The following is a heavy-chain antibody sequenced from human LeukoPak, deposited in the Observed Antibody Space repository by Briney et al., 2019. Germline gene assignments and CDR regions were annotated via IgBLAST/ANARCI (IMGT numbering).Heavy chain of an antibody. CDR3: ARGLGKKHIVVVTAPRSGYYYYMDV. CDR2: MNPNRGNK. D-gene: IGHD2-21*02. J-gene: IGHJ6*03. Sequence: GASVTVSYKASVYTFTQYDINWVGQATAQGREGMGWMNPNRGNKGYSQKLRGRVTINRKTYISTAYMELSSLRSEDTAVYYCARGLGKKHIVVVTAPRSGYYYYMDVWGKGTTVTVSS. CDR1: VYTFTQYD. V-gene: IGHV1-8*03.